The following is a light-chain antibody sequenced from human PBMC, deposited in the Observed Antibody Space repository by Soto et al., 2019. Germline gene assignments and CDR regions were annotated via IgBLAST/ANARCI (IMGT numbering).Light chain of an antibody. CDR1: QSIGDW. CDR2: DAS. CDR3: QQYNSYSPAT. V-gene: IGKV1-5*01. Sequence: DIQMTQSPSTLAASVGDRVTITCRASQSIGDWLAWYQQKPGKAPNLLIYDASRSVSGVPSRFSGGGSETEFTLTIISLQPDDFATYYCQQYNSYSPATFGQGTKVEIK. J-gene: IGKJ1*01.